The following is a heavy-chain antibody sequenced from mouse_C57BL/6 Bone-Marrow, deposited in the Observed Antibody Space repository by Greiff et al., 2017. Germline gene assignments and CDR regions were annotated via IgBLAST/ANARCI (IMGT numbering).Heavy chain of an antibody. CDR3: TREVYYGSSYDWYFDV. Sequence: QVQLQQSGAELVRPGASVTLSCKASGYKFTDYEMHWVKQTPVHGLEWIGAIDPETGGTAYNQKFKGKAILTSDKSSSTAYMELRSLTSEDSAVYYCTREVYYGSSYDWYFDVWGTGTTVTVSS. CDR2: IDPETGGT. CDR1: GYKFTDYE. V-gene: IGHV1-15*01. D-gene: IGHD1-1*01. J-gene: IGHJ1*03.